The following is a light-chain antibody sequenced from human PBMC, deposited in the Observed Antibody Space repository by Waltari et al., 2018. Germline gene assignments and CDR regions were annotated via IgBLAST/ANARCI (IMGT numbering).Light chain of an antibody. CDR1: QSVGKY. V-gene: IGKV3-20*01. CDR3: QKYVSLPAT. Sequence: EIVLTQSPGTLSLSPGERATLSCRASQSVGKYLAWYQQKPGQAPRLLIYDASTRATGIPDRFSGSGSGTDFSLTISRLEPKDFAVYYCQKYVSLPATFGQGTNVEIK. CDR2: DAS. J-gene: IGKJ1*01.